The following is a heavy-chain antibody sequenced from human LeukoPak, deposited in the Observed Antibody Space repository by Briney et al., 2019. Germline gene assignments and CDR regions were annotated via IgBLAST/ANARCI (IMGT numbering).Heavy chain of an antibody. CDR1: GFTFSSYA. Sequence: GGSLRLSCAASGFTFSSYAMHWVRQAPGKGLEYVSAISSNGGSTYYANSVKGRFTVSRDNSKNTLYLQMGSLRAEDMAVYYCARANGSSFDYRGQGTLVTVSS. CDR2: ISSNGGST. J-gene: IGHJ4*02. D-gene: IGHD1-26*01. CDR3: ARANGSSFDY. V-gene: IGHV3-64*01.